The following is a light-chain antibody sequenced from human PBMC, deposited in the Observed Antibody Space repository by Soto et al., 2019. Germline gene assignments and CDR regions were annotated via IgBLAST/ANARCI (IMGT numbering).Light chain of an antibody. CDR3: QQYKNWPPLT. CDR2: GAF. V-gene: IGKV3-15*01. Sequence: TQSPGTLSLSPGETATLSCRASQSVSYNLAWYQQKPGQGPRLLIYGAFTRATGIPARFSGSGSGTEFTLTISSLQSEDFAVYYCQQYKNWPPLTFGGGTKVEIK. J-gene: IGKJ4*01. CDR1: QSVSYN.